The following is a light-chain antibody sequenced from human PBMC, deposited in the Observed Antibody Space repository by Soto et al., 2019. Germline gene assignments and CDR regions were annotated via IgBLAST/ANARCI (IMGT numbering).Light chain of an antibody. V-gene: IGLV2-14*01. CDR3: CSFAGDFYV. J-gene: IGLJ1*01. Sequence: QSALTQPASVSGSPGQSITISCTGTSSDVGGYKYVSWYQQHPGKAPKFMIYDVSIRPSGVPNRFSGSKSGNTASLTISGLQAEDEADYFCCSFAGDFYVFGSGTKVTVL. CDR2: DVS. CDR1: SSDVGGYKY.